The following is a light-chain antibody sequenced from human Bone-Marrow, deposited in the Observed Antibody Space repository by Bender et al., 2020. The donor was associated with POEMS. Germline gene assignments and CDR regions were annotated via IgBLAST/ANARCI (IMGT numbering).Light chain of an antibody. CDR2: DDT. CDR1: SIGSKI. V-gene: IGLV3-21*02. CDR3: QVWDSTSDLVV. Sequence: SYVLTQPPSVSVAPGQTARITCGGHSIGSKIVHWYQQKPGQAPVLVVYDDTDRPSGILERFAGSNSGNTATLTISRVEAGDEADYYCQVWDSTSDLVVFGGGTKLTVL. J-gene: IGLJ2*01.